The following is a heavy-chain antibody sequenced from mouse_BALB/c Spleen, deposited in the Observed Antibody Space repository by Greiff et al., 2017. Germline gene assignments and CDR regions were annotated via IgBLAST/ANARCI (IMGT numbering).Heavy chain of an antibody. CDR1: GFTFSSFG. V-gene: IGHV5-17*02. J-gene: IGHJ3*01. D-gene: IGHD2-3*01. CDR2: ISSGSSTI. Sequence: EVQVVESGGGLVQPGGSRKLSCAASGFTFSSFGMHWVRQAPEKGLEWVAYISSGSSTIYYADTVKGRFTISRDNPKNTLFLQMTSLRSEDTAMYYCASYDGLSFAYWGQGTLVTVSA. CDR3: ASYDGLSFAY.